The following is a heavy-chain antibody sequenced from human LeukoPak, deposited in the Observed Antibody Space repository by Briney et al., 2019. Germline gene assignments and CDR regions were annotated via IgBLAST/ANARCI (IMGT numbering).Heavy chain of an antibody. J-gene: IGHJ4*02. CDR1: GFTFSSYW. CDR2: IKQDGGEK. Sequence: QTGGSLRLSCASPGFTFSSYWMSWVRQAPGKGLEWVANIKQDGGEKDYVDSVKGRFTISRDNAKNSLYLQMNSLRAEDTAVYYCARDGGYDYVWGSYPRNSYDYWGQGTLVTVSS. V-gene: IGHV3-7*01. CDR3: ARDGGYDYVWGSYPRNSYDY. D-gene: IGHD3-16*02.